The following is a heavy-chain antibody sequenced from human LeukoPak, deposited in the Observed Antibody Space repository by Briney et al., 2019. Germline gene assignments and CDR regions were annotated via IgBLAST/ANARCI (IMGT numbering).Heavy chain of an antibody. Sequence: SETLSLTCTVSGGSISSSSYYWGWIRQPPGKGLEWIGSIYYSGSTYYNPSLKSRVTISVDTSKNQFSLKLSSVTAADTAVYYCARQIIAGTRGDYWGQGTLVTVSS. CDR1: GGSISSSSYY. D-gene: IGHD2-8*01. J-gene: IGHJ4*02. CDR3: ARQIIAGTRGDY. CDR2: IYYSGST. V-gene: IGHV4-39*01.